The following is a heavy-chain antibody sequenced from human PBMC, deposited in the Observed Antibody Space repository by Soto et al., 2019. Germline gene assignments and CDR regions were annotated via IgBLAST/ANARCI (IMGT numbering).Heavy chain of an antibody. J-gene: IGHJ5*01. CDR1: GFTFTSYA. Sequence: EVQLLESGGGLVQPGGSLRLSCTASGFTFTSYAMTWVRQTPEKGLEWLSTITGNGAAIETAGSVKGRFTITRDNSKNTLYLQMSGLRAEDTAVYFGVRVRQPGYSPHDSWGQGTLVTVS. D-gene: IGHD5-18*01. V-gene: IGHV3-23*01. CDR3: VRVRQPGYSPHDS. CDR2: ITGNGAAI.